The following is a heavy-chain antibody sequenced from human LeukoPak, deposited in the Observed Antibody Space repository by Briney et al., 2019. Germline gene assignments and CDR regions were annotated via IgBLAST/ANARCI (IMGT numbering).Heavy chain of an antibody. CDR2: ISTYNGNT. D-gene: IGHD4-23*01. Sequence: GASVKVSCKASGYTFTSYGISWVRQAPGQGLEWMGWISTYNGNTNYVQKCQGRVTMTTDTSTSTAYMELRSLRSDDTAVYYCASHNTYGGNPRYDAFDIWGQGTMVTVSS. CDR3: ASHNTYGGNPRYDAFDI. V-gene: IGHV1-18*01. J-gene: IGHJ3*02. CDR1: GYTFTSYG.